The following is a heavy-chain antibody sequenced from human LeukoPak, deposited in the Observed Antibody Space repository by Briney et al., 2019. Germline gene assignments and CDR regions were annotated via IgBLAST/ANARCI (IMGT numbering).Heavy chain of an antibody. J-gene: IGHJ4*02. CDR2: ISSSSSYI. V-gene: IGHV3-21*01. D-gene: IGHD2-21*01. CDR1: GFTFSSYS. Sequence: GGSLRLSCAASGFTFSSYSMNWVRQAPGKGLEWVSSISSSSSYIYYADSVKGRFTISRDNAKNSLYLQMNSLRAEDTAVYCCARSGDYCGGDCLDYWGQGTLVTVSS. CDR3: ARSGDYCGGDCLDY.